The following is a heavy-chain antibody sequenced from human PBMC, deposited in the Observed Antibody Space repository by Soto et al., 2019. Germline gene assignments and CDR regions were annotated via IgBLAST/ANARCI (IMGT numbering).Heavy chain of an antibody. J-gene: IGHJ4*01. D-gene: IGHD5-12*01. CDR3: AKGKRPPPPYSAYEPFDY. V-gene: IGHV3-33*03. Sequence: QVQLVESGGGVVQPGKSLRLSCAASGFTLSSSVMHWVRQAPGKGLEWVAVFWKDGTTKYYADSVKGRFTISRDKSKNTLILELNRLRPEATALYYCAKGKRPPPPYSAYEPFDYWGHGTLVSVSS. CDR2: FWKDGTTK. CDR1: GFTLSSSV.